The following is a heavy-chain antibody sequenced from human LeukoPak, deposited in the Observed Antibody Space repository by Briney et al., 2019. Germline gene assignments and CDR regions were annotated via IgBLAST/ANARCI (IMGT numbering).Heavy chain of an antibody. V-gene: IGHV4-39*01. CDR1: GGSMNSNSYY. D-gene: IGHD5-18*01. CDR3: ARGYTAGWIPYDY. CDR2: FYYTGST. Sequence: SETLSLTCTVSGGSMNSNSYYWGWIRQPPGECLEWIGSFYYTGSTYYNPSLKSRVTISADTSKNQFSLKLSSVAAADTAVYYCARGYTAGWIPYDYWGQGTLVTVSS. J-gene: IGHJ4*02.